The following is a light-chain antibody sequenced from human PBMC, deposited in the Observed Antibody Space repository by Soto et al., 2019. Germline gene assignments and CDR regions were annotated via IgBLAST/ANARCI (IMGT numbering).Light chain of an antibody. CDR1: QSVSSSY. J-gene: IGKJ1*01. CDR3: QQYGSSAWT. CDR2: GAS. Sequence: VLTPSPGTLSLSPGERATLSCRASQSVSSSYLAWYQQKPGQAPRLLIYGASSRATGIPDRFSGSGSGTDFTLTISRLEPEDFAVYYCQQYGSSAWTFGQGTKVDIK. V-gene: IGKV3-20*01.